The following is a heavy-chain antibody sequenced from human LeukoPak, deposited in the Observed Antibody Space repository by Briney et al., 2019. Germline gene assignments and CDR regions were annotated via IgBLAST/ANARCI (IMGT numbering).Heavy chain of an antibody. CDR3: GSSITMIRGY. V-gene: IGHV3-7*01. Sequence: GGSLGLSCAASGFTFSSYSMNWVRQAPGKGLEWVANIKQDGSEKYYVDSVKGRFTISRDNAKNSLYLQMNSLRAEDTAVYYCGSSITMIRGYWGQGTLVTVSS. D-gene: IGHD3-22*01. CDR1: GFTFSSYS. CDR2: IKQDGSEK. J-gene: IGHJ4*02.